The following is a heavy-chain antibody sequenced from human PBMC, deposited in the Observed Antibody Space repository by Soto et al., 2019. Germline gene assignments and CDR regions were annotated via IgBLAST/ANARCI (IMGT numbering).Heavy chain of an antibody. Sequence: LSLTCTVSGGSISSYYWSWIRQPPGKGLEWIGYIYYSGSTNYNPSLKSRVTISVDTSKNQFSLKLSSVTAADTAVYYCARDSRYPSSSWYVDYWGQGTLVTVSS. J-gene: IGHJ4*02. CDR2: IYYSGST. D-gene: IGHD6-13*01. CDR1: GGSISSYY. V-gene: IGHV4-59*01. CDR3: ARDSRYPSSSWYVDY.